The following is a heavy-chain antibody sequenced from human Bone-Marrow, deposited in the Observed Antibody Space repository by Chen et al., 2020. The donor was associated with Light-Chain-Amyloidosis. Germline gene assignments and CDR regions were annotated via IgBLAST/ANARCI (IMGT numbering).Heavy chain of an antibody. CDR3: AKAVARWLLLQPDY. V-gene: IGHV3-23*01. CDR2: ISSGGGST. Sequence: LESGGGLIQPGGSLRLSCAASGFTFNTYALSWVRQAPGKGLEWVSAISSGGGSTYYADSVNGRFTISRDNSKNTLYLQMNSLRAEDTAVYFCAKAVARWLLLQPDYWGQGTLVTVSS. J-gene: IGHJ4*02. CDR1: GFTFNTYA. D-gene: IGHD5-12*01.